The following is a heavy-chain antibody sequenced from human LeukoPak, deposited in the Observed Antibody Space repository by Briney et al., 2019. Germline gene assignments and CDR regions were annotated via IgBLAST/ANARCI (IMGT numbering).Heavy chain of an antibody. J-gene: IGHJ4*02. CDR2: ISGSGGST. Sequence: PGGSLRLSCAASGFTFSSYAMSWVRQAPGKGLEWVSAISGSGGSTYYADSVKGRFTISRDNSKNTLYLQMNSLRAEDTAVYYCAKDPPSEAAARGYFDYWGQGTLVTVSS. CDR3: AKDPPSEAAARGYFDY. CDR1: GFTFSSYA. D-gene: IGHD6-13*01. V-gene: IGHV3-23*01.